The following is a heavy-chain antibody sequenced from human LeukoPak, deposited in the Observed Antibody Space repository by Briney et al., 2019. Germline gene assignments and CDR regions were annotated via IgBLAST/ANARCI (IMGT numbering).Heavy chain of an antibody. J-gene: IGHJ2*01. Sequence: SVKVSCKASGGTFSSYAISWVRQAPGQGLDWMGRIIPILGTANYAQKFQGRVTITADKSTSTAFMELSTLRSEDTAVYYCARAEDDYGGKVGTWYFDLWGRGTLVTVSS. CDR3: ARAEDDYGGKVGTWYFDL. D-gene: IGHD4-23*01. V-gene: IGHV1-69*04. CDR2: IIPILGTA. CDR1: GGTFSSYA.